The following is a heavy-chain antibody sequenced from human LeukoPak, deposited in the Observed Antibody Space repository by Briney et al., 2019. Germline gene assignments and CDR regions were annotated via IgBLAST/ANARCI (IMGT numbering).Heavy chain of an antibody. J-gene: IGHJ4*02. CDR1: GYTFTSYG. V-gene: IGHV1-18*01. CDR2: ISAYNGNT. Sequence: GASVKVSCKASGYTFTSYGISWVRQAPGQGLEWMGWISAYNGNTNYAQKLQGRVTMTTDTSTSTAYMELRSLRSDDTAVYYCARVKGGRVLFYYGSGSYCDYWGQGTLVTVSS. CDR3: ARVKGGRVLFYYGSGSYCDY. D-gene: IGHD3-10*01.